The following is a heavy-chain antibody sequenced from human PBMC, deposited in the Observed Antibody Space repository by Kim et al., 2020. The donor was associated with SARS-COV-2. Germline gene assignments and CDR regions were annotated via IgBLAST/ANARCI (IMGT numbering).Heavy chain of an antibody. J-gene: IGHJ4*02. CDR3: ARTYTAMVTGFDY. Sequence: SVKVSCKASGGTFSSYAISWVRQAPGQGLERMGGNIPIFGTANYAQKFQGRVTITADESTSTAYMELSSLRSEDTAVYYCARTYTAMVTGFDYWGQGTLVTVSS. CDR2: NIPIFGTA. CDR1: GGTFSSYA. D-gene: IGHD5-18*01. V-gene: IGHV1-69*13.